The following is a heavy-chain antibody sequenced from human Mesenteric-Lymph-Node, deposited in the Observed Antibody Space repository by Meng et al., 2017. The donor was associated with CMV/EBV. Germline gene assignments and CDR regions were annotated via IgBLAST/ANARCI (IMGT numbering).Heavy chain of an antibody. CDR2: INHSGGST. D-gene: IGHD6-13*01. Sequence: ASVKVSCKTSGYTFTTYLIHWVRQAPGQGLEWMGMINHSGGSTTYAHRFQGRVTLTTDTSTSAVYMELSSLRSEDTAIYYCARTYSASWLRGMDVWGQGTTVTVSS. V-gene: IGHV1-46*01. J-gene: IGHJ6*02. CDR3: ARTYSASWLRGMDV. CDR1: GYTFTTYL.